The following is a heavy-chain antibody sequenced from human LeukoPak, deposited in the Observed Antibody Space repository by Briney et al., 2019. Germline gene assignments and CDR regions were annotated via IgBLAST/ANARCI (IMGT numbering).Heavy chain of an antibody. CDR1: GGSFSGYY. CDR2: INHSGST. CDR3: ARYYYDSSGYYQVGPGFDY. D-gene: IGHD3-22*01. V-gene: IGHV4-34*01. J-gene: IGHJ4*02. Sequence: SETLSLTCAVYGGSFSGYYWSWIRQPPGKGLEWIGEINHSGSTNYNPSLKSRVTISVDTSKNQFSLKLSSVTAADTAVYYCARYYYDSSGYYQVGPGFDYWGQGTLVTVSS.